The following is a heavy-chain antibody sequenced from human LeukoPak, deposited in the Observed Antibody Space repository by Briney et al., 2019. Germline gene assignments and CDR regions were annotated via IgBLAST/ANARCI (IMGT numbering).Heavy chain of an antibody. CDR1: GGSISSGGYY. CDR3: ARGHSGYEHPAAWFDP. V-gene: IGHV4-31*03. D-gene: IGHD5-12*01. J-gene: IGHJ5*02. Sequence: SETLSLTCTVSGGSISSGGYYWSWIRQHPGKGLEWIGYIYYSGSTYYNPSLKSRVTISVDTSKNQFSLKLSSVTAADTAVYYCARGHSGYEHPAAWFDPWGQGTLVTVSS. CDR2: IYYSGST.